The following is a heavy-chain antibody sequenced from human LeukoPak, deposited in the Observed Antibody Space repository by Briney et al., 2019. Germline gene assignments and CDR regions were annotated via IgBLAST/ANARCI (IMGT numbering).Heavy chain of an antibody. CDR2: IYYSGGT. CDR1: GGSISSYY. Sequence: PSETLSLTCTVSGGSISSYYWSWIRQPPGKGLEWIGYIYYSGGTNYNPSLKSRVTISVDTSKNQFSLKLSSVTAADTAVYYCARGSSGYGDDWGQGTLVTVSS. V-gene: IGHV4-59*01. D-gene: IGHD5-18*01. J-gene: IGHJ4*02. CDR3: ARGSSGYGDD.